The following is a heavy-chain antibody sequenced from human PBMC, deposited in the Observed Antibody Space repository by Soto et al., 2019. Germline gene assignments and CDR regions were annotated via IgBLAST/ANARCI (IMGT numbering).Heavy chain of an antibody. D-gene: IGHD2-15*01. V-gene: IGHV4-34*01. Sequence: QVQLQQWGAGLLKPSETLSLTCAVYGGSFSGYYWSWIRQPPGKGLEGIGEINPSGSANYNPSLNSRVTISVGTSKNQFSLKLSSVTAADTAVYYGARWRGVVASVDYWVQATPVTVSS. CDR3: ARWRGVVASVDY. CDR2: INPSGSA. CDR1: GGSFSGYY. J-gene: IGHJ4*02.